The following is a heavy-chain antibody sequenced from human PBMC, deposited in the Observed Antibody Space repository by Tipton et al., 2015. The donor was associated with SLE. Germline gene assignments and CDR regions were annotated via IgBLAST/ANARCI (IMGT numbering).Heavy chain of an antibody. D-gene: IGHD2-21*01. CDR1: GGSISSYY. CDR3: ASNVVAGDAFDI. J-gene: IGHJ3*02. V-gene: IGHV4-31*03. Sequence: TLSLTCTVSGGSISSYYWSWIRQHPGKGLEWIGYIYYSGSTYYNPSLKSRVTISVDTSKNQFSLKLSSVTAADTAVYYCASNVVAGDAFDIWGQGTMVTVSS. CDR2: IYYSGST.